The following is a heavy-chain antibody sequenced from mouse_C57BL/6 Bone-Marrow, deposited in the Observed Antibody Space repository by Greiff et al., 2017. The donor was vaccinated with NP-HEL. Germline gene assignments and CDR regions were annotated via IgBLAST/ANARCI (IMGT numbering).Heavy chain of an antibody. CDR2: ISYDGSN. CDR3: AAYYSNWFAY. CDR1: GYSITSGYF. Sequence: EVQLQQSGPGLVKPSQSLSLTCSASGYSITSGYFWYLIRQFPGNKLELMGYISYDGSNNYNPSLKNRISITRDKSKNQFLLKLNSVTTEDTATYYCAAYYSNWFAYWGQGTLVTVSA. V-gene: IGHV3-6*01. J-gene: IGHJ3*01. D-gene: IGHD2-5*01.